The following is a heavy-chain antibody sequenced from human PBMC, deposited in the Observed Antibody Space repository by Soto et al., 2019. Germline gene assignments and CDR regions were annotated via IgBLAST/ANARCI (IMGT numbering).Heavy chain of an antibody. CDR1: GYTFTSYA. CDR3: ARDWGNYYYGMDV. D-gene: IGHD7-27*01. CDR2: INADNGNT. Sequence: GTSVKVSCKASGYTFTSYATHWVRQAPGQRLEWMGWINADNGNTKYSQKFQGRVTITRDTSASTAHMEVSSLRSEDTAVYYCARDWGNYYYGMDVWGQGTTVTVSS. J-gene: IGHJ6*02. V-gene: IGHV1-3*01.